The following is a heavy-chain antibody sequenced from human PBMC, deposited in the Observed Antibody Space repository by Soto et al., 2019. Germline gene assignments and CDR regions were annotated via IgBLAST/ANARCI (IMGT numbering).Heavy chain of an antibody. J-gene: IGHJ6*02. CDR1: GYSFTSYW. V-gene: IGHV5-10-1*01. D-gene: IGHD6-13*01. CDR3: ASPGIASQDRNYYYGMDV. Sequence: GESLKISCKGSGYSFTSYWISWVRQMPGKGLEWMGRIDPSDSYTNYSPSFQGHVTISADKSISTAYLQWSSLKASDTAMYYCASPGIASQDRNYYYGMDVWGQGTTVTVSS. CDR2: IDPSDSYT.